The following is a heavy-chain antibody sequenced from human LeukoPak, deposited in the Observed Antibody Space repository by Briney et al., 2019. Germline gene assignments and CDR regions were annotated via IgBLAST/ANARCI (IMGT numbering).Heavy chain of an antibody. V-gene: IGHV1-18*01. J-gene: IGHJ4*02. Sequence: ASVKVSCKASGYAFTTYGIAWVRQAPGQGLEWMGWVSAFNGNTNYAQRLQGRVTMTTDTSTSTAYTELRSLRSDDTAMYYCAREAYSSTIFDYWGQGTLVTVSS. D-gene: IGHD6-13*01. CDR2: VSAFNGNT. CDR1: GYAFTTYG. CDR3: AREAYSSTIFDY.